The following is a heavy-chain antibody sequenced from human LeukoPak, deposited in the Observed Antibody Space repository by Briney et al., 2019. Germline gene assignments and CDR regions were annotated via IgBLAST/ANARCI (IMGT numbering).Heavy chain of an antibody. J-gene: IGHJ5*02. V-gene: IGHV3-74*01. D-gene: IGHD2-15*01. CDR1: GFTFSSYW. CDR2: INTDGSST. CDR3: AGGKILSSNWFDP. Sequence: GGSLRLSCAASGFTFSSYWMHWVRQAPGKGLVWVSRINTDGSSTSYADSVKGRFTISRDNAKNTLYLQMNSLRAEDTAVYYCAGGKILSSNWFDPWGQGTLVTVSS.